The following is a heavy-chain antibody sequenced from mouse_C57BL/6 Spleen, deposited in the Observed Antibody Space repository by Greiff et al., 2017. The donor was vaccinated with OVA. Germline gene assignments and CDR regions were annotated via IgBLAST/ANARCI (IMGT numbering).Heavy chain of an antibody. D-gene: IGHD1-1*01. V-gene: IGHV1-59*01. J-gene: IGHJ1*03. Sequence: QVQLQQSGAELVRPGTSVKLSCKASGYTFTSFWMHWVKQRPGQGLEWIGVIDPSDSYTNYNQKFKGKATLTVDTSSSTAYMQLSSLTSEDSAVYYCARRYYGSSSYWYFDVWGTGTTVTVSS. CDR1: GYTFTSFW. CDR2: IDPSDSYT. CDR3: ARRYYGSSSYWYFDV.